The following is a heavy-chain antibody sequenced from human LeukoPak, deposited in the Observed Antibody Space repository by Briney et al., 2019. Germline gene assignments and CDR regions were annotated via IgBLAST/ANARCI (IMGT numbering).Heavy chain of an antibody. Sequence: PGRSLRLSCAASGLTFSSYGMHSVRQAPGKWLEWMAVVSDDGSNKYYEDSVRGRFTISRDNSKNTLYLQMSSLRDEDTAVYYCAKPRLRGGYLFDYWGQGTLVTVSS. CDR3: AKPRLRGGYLFDY. D-gene: IGHD5-12*01. V-gene: IGHV3-30*18. J-gene: IGHJ4*02. CDR1: GLTFSSYG. CDR2: VSDDGSNK.